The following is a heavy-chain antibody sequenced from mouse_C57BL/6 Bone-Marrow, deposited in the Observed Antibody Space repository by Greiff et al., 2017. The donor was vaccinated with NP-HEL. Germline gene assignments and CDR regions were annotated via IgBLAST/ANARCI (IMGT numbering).Heavy chain of an antibody. Sequence: EVQLVESGGGLVQPGGSLKLSCAASGFTFSDYYMYWVRQTPEKRLEWVAYISNGGGSTYYPDTVQGRFTISRDNAKNTLYLQMSRLKSEDTAMYYCARHGGYYERFAYWGQGTLVTVSA. D-gene: IGHD2-3*01. CDR1: GFTFSDYY. V-gene: IGHV5-12*01. CDR3: ARHGGYYERFAY. CDR2: ISNGGGST. J-gene: IGHJ3*01.